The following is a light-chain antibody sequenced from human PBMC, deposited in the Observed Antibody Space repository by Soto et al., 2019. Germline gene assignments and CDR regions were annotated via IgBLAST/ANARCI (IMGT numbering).Light chain of an antibody. J-gene: IGKJ2*01. CDR3: QQYSDAPHT. CDR1: QDVTNNF. V-gene: IGKV3-20*01. Sequence: ENVLTQSPGTLSLSPGEEATLSCRASQDVTNNFLAWYQQIPGQPPRLLIYGASSRATGIPDRFSGRGSGTDFTLTIRRLEPEDFGVYYCQQYSDAPHTFGLGTKVEIQ. CDR2: GAS.